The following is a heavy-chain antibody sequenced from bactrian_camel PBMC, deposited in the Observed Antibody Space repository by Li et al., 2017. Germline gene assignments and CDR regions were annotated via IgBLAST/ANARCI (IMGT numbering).Heavy chain of an antibody. CDR1: GYSYSSYC. CDR2: INTGGGDR. CDR3: AASHPWTYCSGGHWKNARAFGY. D-gene: IGHD2*01. Sequence: DVQLVESGGGSVQAGGSLTLSCAVSGYSYSSYCMAWFQQAPGKEREGVAAINTGGGDRFYGDSVKDRFTISQENAGNTVSLQMDSLKPEDTAMYYCAASHPWTYCSGGHWKNARAFGYWGQGTQVTVS. V-gene: IGHV3S40*01. J-gene: IGHJ6*01.